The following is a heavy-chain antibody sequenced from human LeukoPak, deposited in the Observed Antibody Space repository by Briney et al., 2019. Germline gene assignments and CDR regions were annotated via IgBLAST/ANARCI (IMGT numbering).Heavy chain of an antibody. V-gene: IGHV1-69*13. CDR2: IIPIFGTA. CDR3: AILVNPIVVVPAARDAFDI. CDR1: GGTFSSYA. J-gene: IGHJ3*02. Sequence: ASVKVSCKASGGTFSSYAISWVRQAPGRGLEWMGEIIPIFGTANYAQKFQGRVTITADESTSTAYMELSSLRSEDTAVYYCAILVNPIVVVPAARDAFDIWGQGTMVTVSS. D-gene: IGHD2-2*01.